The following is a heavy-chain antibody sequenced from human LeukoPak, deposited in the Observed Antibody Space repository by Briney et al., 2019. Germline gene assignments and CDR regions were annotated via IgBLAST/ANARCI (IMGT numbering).Heavy chain of an antibody. J-gene: IGHJ4*02. Sequence: PSETLSLTCTVSGGSLNGYYWSWPRQPPGKGLEWIALIYYSGSTNYNPSLKSRVTISVDTSKNQISLKLTSVTAADTAVYYCARVDSSDAGNFDYWGRGTLVSVSS. CDR1: GGSLNGYY. CDR2: IYYSGST. D-gene: IGHD2-15*01. V-gene: IGHV4-59*08. CDR3: ARVDSSDAGNFDY.